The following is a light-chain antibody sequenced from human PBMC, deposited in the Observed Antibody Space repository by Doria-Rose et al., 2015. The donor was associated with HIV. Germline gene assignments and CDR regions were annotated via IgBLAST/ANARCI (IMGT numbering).Light chain of an antibody. CDR3: QQYYDTPS. V-gene: IGKV4-1*01. CDR2: CAS. J-gene: IGKJ3*01. CDR1: QSLLYTSKNY. Sequence: TQSPESLGMSLGERATLNCKSNQSLLYTSKNYLAWYQQKPGQPPKLLIYCASTRQSGVPARFSGSGSGTDFTLTISSLEAEVVAVYYCQQYYDTPSFGPGTTVDIK.